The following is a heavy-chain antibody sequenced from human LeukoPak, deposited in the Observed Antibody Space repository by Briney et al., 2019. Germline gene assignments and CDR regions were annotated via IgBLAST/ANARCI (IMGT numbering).Heavy chain of an antibody. CDR3: ARRYSSSWKHDY. CDR2: IDPSDSYT. CDR1: GYSFTSYW. D-gene: IGHD6-13*01. V-gene: IGHV5-10-1*01. J-gene: IGHJ4*02. Sequence: GESLKISCKGSGYSFTSYWISWVRQMPGKGLEWMGRIDPSDSYTNYSPSFQGHVTISADKSISTAYLRWSSLKASDTAMYYCARRYSSSWKHDYWGQGTLVTVSS.